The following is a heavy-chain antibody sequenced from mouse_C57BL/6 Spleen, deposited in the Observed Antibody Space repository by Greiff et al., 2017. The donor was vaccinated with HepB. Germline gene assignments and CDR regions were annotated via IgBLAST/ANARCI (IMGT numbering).Heavy chain of an antibody. Sequence: QVQLQQPGTELVKPGASVKLSCKASGYTFTSYWMHWVKQRPGQGLEWIGNINPSNGGTNYNEKFKSKATLTVDKSSSTAYMQLSSLQSEDSAVYYGASSAYYDGYPAWFAYWGQGTRVTVSA. V-gene: IGHV1-53*01. CDR2: INPSNGGT. J-gene: IGHJ3*01. CDR1: GYTFTSYW. CDR3: ASSAYYDGYPAWFAY. D-gene: IGHD2-3*01.